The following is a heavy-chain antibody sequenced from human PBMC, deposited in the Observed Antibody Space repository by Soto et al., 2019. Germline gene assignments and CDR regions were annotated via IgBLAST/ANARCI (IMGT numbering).Heavy chain of an antibody. CDR2: IIAGGEST. CDR1: GFNFNNYA. D-gene: IGHD3-10*01. CDR3: AKKYSYGSGSYLYHFDY. J-gene: IGHJ4*02. V-gene: IGHV3-23*01. Sequence: EVKLLESGGGLVQPGESLRLSCAAAGFNFNNYAMTWVRQAPGKGLEWVSTIIAGGESTYYADSVKGRFSISRDNSQITLYLQMNSLRADDTALYYCAKKYSYGSGSYLYHFDYWGQGTLVTVSS.